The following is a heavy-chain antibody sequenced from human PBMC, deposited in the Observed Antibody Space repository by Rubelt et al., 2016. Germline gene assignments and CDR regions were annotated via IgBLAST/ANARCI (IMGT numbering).Heavy chain of an antibody. V-gene: IGHV3-53*01. J-gene: IGHJ6*02. Sequence: GKGLEWVSVIYSGGSTYYADSVKGRFTISRDNAKNSLYLQMNSLRAEDTAVYYCARDGVVRSSIYYYGMDVWGQGTTVTVSS. D-gene: IGHD3-3*01. CDR3: ARDGVVRSSIYYYGMDV. CDR2: IYSGGST.